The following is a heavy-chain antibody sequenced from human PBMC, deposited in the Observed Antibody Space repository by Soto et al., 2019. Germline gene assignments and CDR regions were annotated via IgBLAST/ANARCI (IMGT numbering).Heavy chain of an antibody. V-gene: IGHV1-18*01. CDR3: ARGRYGDY. Sequence: GPEVKKPGASVKVSCKGSGYIFTSYGIAWVRQAPGQGLEWMGWISAHNGKTEYAQKFQGRVIVTRDTSTSTAYLELRSLRSDDTALYYCARGRYGDYWGQGALVTVSS. CDR1: GYIFTSYG. J-gene: IGHJ4*02. D-gene: IGHD4-17*01. CDR2: ISAHNGKT.